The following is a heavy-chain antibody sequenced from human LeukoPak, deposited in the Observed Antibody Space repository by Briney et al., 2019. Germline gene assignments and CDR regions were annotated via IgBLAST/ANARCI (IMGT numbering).Heavy chain of an antibody. CDR3: AKELRSISATTGFDY. D-gene: IGHD1-20*01. V-gene: IGHV3-23*01. Sequence: GGSLRLSCAASGFTFSNFHMTWVRQSPGKGLEWVSAISDSGGNTWYAGSVKGRFTISRDNSKNTVYLQMNSLRAEDTAVYYCAKELRSISATTGFDYWGQGTLVTVSS. CDR1: GFTFSNFH. J-gene: IGHJ4*02. CDR2: ISDSGGNT.